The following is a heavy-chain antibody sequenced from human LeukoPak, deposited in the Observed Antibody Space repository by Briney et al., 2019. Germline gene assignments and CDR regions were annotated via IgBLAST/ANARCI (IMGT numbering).Heavy chain of an antibody. CDR2: IYTSGST. CDR3: AKSNGYGLVDI. D-gene: IGHD3-10*01. Sequence: PSETLSLTCTVSGGSISYFYWSWIRQPAGKGLEWIGRIYTSGSTNYNPSLRSRVTISLDTSRNQFSLKLNSVTAADTAVYYCAKSNGYGLVDIWGQGTMVTVSS. V-gene: IGHV4-4*07. CDR1: GGSISYFY. J-gene: IGHJ3*02.